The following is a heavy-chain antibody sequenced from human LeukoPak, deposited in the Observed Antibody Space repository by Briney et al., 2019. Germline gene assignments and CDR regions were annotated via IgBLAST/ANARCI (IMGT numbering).Heavy chain of an antibody. CDR3: ARVAYDILTGYLYYFDY. CDR2: IYANGSA. J-gene: IGHJ4*02. CDR1: GDSISSYF. Sequence: NPSETLSLTCTVSGDSISSYFWSWIRQPAGKGLEWIGGIYANGSANYNPSLKSRVTMSVDTSKNQFSLKLSSVTAAGTAVYYCARVAYDILTGYLYYFDYWGQGTLVTVSS. D-gene: IGHD3-9*01. V-gene: IGHV4-4*07.